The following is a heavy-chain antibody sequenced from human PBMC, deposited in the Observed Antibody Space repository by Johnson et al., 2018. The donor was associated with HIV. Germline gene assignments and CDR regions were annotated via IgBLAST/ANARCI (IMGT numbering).Heavy chain of an antibody. CDR1: GFTFSSFD. V-gene: IGHV3-74*02. CDR2: INSDGSST. D-gene: IGHD4-11*01. Sequence: VQLVESGGGVVQPGGSLRLSCAASGFTFSSFDMHWVRQAPGKGLVWVSRINSDGSSTSYADSVKGRFTISRDNAKNTLYLQMNSLRAEDTAAYSCARGDRSTDYRRGAFDIWGQGTMVTVSS. CDR3: ARGDRSTDYRRGAFDI. J-gene: IGHJ3*02.